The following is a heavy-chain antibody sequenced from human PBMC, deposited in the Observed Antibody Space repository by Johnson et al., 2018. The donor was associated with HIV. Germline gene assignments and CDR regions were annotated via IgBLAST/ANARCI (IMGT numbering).Heavy chain of an antibody. Sequence: MQLVESGGGLVQPGGSLRLSCAASGFTVSNIYMSWVRQAPGKGLEWVSTISNSGDNTYYADSVKGRFTISRDNSKNTLYLQMNSLRGEDTAVYYCAKDPGSGSYPGAFDIWGQGTMVTVSS. V-gene: IGHV3-66*02. J-gene: IGHJ3*02. CDR2: SNSGDNT. D-gene: IGHD1-26*01. CDR1: GFTVSNIY. CDR3: AKDPGSGSYPGAFDI.